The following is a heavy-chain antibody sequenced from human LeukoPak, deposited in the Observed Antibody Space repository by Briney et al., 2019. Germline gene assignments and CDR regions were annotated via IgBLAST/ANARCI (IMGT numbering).Heavy chain of an antibody. CDR1: GFTVSSNY. CDR3: AREGPSISSGWPGLFDY. CDR2: IYSGGST. D-gene: IGHD6-19*01. V-gene: IGHV3-66*01. Sequence: GGSLSLSCAASGFTVSSNYMSWVRQAPGKGLEWVSVIYSGGSTSYADSVKGRFTISRDNSKNTVYLQMNILRAEDTAVYYCAREGPSISSGWPGLFDYWGQGTLVIVSS. J-gene: IGHJ4*02.